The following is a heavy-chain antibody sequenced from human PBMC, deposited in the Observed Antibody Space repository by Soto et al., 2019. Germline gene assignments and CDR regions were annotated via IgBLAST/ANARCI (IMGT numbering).Heavy chain of an antibody. Sequence: PGGSLRLSCAASGFTFSSYGMHWVRQAPGKGLEWVAVISYDGSNKYYADSVKGRFTISRDNSKNTLYLQMDSLRAEDTAVYYCAKLCQRYIFAVSAFDIWGQGTMVTVSS. D-gene: IGHD2-2*02. V-gene: IGHV3-30*18. CDR3: AKLCQRYIFAVSAFDI. J-gene: IGHJ3*02. CDR2: ISYDGSNK. CDR1: GFTFSSYG.